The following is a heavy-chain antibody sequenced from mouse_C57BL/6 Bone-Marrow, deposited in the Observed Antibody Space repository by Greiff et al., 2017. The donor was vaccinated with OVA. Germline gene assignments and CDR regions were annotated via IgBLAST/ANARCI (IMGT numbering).Heavy chain of an antibody. D-gene: IGHD2-3*01. CDR1: GYTFTDYY. Sequence: EVQLQQSGPELVKPGASVKISCKASGYTFTDYYMNWVKQSHGKSLEWIGDINPNNGGTSYNQKFKGKATLTVDKSSSTAYMELRSLTSEDSAVYYCARSRSDDGYPYAMDYWGQGTSVTVSS. CDR3: ARSRSDDGYPYAMDY. CDR2: INPNNGGT. J-gene: IGHJ4*01. V-gene: IGHV1-26*01.